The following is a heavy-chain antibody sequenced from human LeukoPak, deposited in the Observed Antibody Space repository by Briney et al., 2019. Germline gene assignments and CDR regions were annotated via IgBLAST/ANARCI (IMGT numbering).Heavy chain of an antibody. J-gene: IGHJ4*02. V-gene: IGHV3-74*03. CDR2: LNNDGTDA. Sequence: GGSLRLSCAVSGFPFIRYWMHWVRQAPGKGLVWVSRLNNDGTDATYADSVRGRFTVSRDNAKNTLYLQMDSLRAEDTADYYCARMRGYSDGFENWGQGTLVTVSS. CDR1: GFPFIRYW. D-gene: IGHD3-22*01. CDR3: ARMRGYSDGFEN.